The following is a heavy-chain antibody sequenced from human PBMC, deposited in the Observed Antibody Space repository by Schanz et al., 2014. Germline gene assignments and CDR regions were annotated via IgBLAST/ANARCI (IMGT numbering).Heavy chain of an antibody. Sequence: QVQVVQSGAEVKKPGSPVKVSCKASGGTFSSFGINWVRQAPGQGLEWMGRIIPSLGLAKYEQKFQDKVTITADTSTNTAYMELSSLTSEDTAVHYCARGRGFYDYWGQGTLVTVSS. D-gene: IGHD3-10*01. CDR2: IIPSLGLA. V-gene: IGHV1-69*04. CDR1: GGTFSSFG. J-gene: IGHJ4*02. CDR3: ARGRGFYDY.